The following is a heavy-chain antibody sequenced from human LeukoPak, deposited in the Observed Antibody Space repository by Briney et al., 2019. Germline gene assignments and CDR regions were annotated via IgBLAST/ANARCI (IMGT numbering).Heavy chain of an antibody. D-gene: IGHD3-3*01. CDR1: GGSISSYY. V-gene: IGHV4-59*12. Sequence: SETLSLTCTVSGGSISSYYWSWIRQPPGKGLEWIGYIYHSGSTYYNPSLKSRVTISVDRSKNQFSLKLSSVTAADTAVYYCAGEHHYDFWSGPKAVFDYWGQGTLVTVSS. CDR2: IYHSGST. CDR3: AGEHHYDFWSGPKAVFDY. J-gene: IGHJ4*02.